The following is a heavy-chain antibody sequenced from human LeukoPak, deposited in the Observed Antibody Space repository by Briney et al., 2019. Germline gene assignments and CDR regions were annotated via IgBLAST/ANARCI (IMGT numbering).Heavy chain of an antibody. CDR3: ARDVGYCSGGSCFTFDY. D-gene: IGHD2-15*01. Sequence: GSLRLSCSASGFTFSSYEMNWVRQAPGKGLEWVSYISSSGSTIYYADSVKGRFTISRDNAKNSLYLQMNSLRAEDTAVYYCARDVGYCSGGSCFTFDYWGQGTLVTVSS. J-gene: IGHJ4*02. V-gene: IGHV3-48*03. CDR1: GFTFSSYE. CDR2: ISSSGSTI.